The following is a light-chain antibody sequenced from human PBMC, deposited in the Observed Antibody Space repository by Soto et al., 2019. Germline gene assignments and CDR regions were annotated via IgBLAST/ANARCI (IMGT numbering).Light chain of an antibody. Sequence: QSVLTQPASVSGSPGQSITISCTGTSSDVGGYNYVSWYQLHPGKAPKLMVYEVSNRPSGVSNRFSGSKSGNTASLTISGLQAEDEADYYCSSYTRSTAYVFGTGTKLTVL. V-gene: IGLV2-14*01. CDR2: EVS. J-gene: IGLJ1*01. CDR3: SSYTRSTAYV. CDR1: SSDVGGYNY.